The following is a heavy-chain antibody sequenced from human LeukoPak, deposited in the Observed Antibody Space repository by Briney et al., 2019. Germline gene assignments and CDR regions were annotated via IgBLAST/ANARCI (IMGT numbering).Heavy chain of an antibody. D-gene: IGHD2-15*01. J-gene: IGHJ4*02. CDR1: GFTFSSYA. CDR3: AKDRPIVVVVAANKPADY. Sequence: GGSLRLSCAASGFTFSSYAMSWVRQAPGKGLEWVSAISGSGGSTYYADSVKGRFTISRDNSKNTLYLQMNSLRAEDTAEYYCAKDRPIVVVVAANKPADYWGQGTLVTVSS. CDR2: ISGSGGST. V-gene: IGHV3-23*01.